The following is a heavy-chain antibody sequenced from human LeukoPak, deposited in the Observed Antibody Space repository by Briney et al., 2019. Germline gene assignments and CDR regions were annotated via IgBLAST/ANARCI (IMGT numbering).Heavy chain of an antibody. J-gene: IGHJ4*02. V-gene: IGHV4-30-2*01. CDR1: GGSISSGGYS. Sequence: SETLSLTCAVSGGSISSGGYSWSWIRQPPGKGLEWIGYIYHNGNTYYSPSLKSRVTISVDRSKNQLSLKLSSVTAADTAMYYCASGGYSYGFDYWGQGTLVAVSS. CDR2: IYHNGNT. D-gene: IGHD5-18*01. CDR3: ASGGYSYGFDY.